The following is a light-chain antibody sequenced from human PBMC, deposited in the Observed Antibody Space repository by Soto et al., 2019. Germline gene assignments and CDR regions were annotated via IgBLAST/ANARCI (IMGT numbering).Light chain of an antibody. Sequence: EVVLTQSPGTLSLSPGESATLSCRASQSVAANYLAWYQQKRGQAPRLLIYGASSRATGIPDRFSGSGSGTAFALTISRLEPEDFSGYYCHQYGTAPLTFAPGTKVHIK. V-gene: IGKV3-20*01. CDR1: QSVAANY. CDR2: GAS. J-gene: IGKJ3*01. CDR3: HQYGTAPLT.